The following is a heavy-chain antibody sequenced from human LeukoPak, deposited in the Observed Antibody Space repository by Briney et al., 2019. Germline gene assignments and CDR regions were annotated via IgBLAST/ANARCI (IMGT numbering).Heavy chain of an antibody. V-gene: IGHV4-59*01. CDR3: ARGVDSYDSSYYFDY. CDR2: IYYSGST. CDR1: GGSLSSYY. Sequence: PSETLSLTCTVSGGSLSSYYWSWIRQPPGKGLEWIGYIYYSGSTNYSPSLKSRVIISVDTSKNQFSLKLTSVTAADTAVYYCARGVDSYDSSYYFDYWGQGTLVTVSS. J-gene: IGHJ4*02. D-gene: IGHD3-22*01.